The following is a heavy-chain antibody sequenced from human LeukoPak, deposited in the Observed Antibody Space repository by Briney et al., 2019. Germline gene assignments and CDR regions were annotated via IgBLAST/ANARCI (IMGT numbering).Heavy chain of an antibody. J-gene: IGHJ4*02. V-gene: IGHV1-69*13. CDR3: ARVGPGARHEDPYYFDY. CDR1: GGTFSSYA. D-gene: IGHD4/OR15-4a*01. CDR2: IISIFGTA. Sequence: SVKVSCKASGGTFSSYAISWVRQAPGQGLERMGGIISIFGTANYAQKFQGRVTITADESTSTAYTELSSLRSEDTAVYYCARVGPGARHEDPYYFDYWGQGTLVTVSS.